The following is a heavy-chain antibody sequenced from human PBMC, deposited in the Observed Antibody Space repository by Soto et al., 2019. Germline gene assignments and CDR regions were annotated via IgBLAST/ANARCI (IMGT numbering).Heavy chain of an antibody. CDR2: ISGSGGST. D-gene: IGHD4-17*01. CDR3: AKAGPDDYGGNEGAWYY. CDR1: GFTFSSYA. V-gene: IGHV3-23*01. Sequence: GGSLRLSCAASGFTFSSYAMSWVRQAPGKGLEWVSAISGSGGSTYYADSVKGRFTISRDNSKNTLYLQMNSLRAEDTAVYCCAKAGPDDYGGNEGAWYYWGQGTLVTVSS. J-gene: IGHJ4*02.